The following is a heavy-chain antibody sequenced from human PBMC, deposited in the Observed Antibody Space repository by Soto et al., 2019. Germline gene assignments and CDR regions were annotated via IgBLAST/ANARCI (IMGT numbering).Heavy chain of an antibody. Sequence: SETLSLTCAVYGGSFSGYYWSWIRQPTGKGLEWIGEINHSGSTNYNPSLKSRVTISVDTSKNQFSLKLSSVTAADPDVYYCASVYSGGYVDYWGQGTLVTVSS. CDR1: GGSFSGYY. D-gene: IGHD3-22*01. CDR3: ASVYSGGYVDY. J-gene: IGHJ4*02. V-gene: IGHV4-34*01. CDR2: INHSGST.